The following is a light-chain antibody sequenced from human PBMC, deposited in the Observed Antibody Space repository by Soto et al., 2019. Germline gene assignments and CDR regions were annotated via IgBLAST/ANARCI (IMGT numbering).Light chain of an antibody. Sequence: QSVLTQPASVSGSPGQSIAISCIGTSSDVRFYNHVTWYQQHPGKAPKLMIYEVDSRPSGVSNRFSGSKSGNTASLTISGLQADDEADYFCSSFTSNYTYVFGSGTKVTVL. CDR1: SSDVRFYNH. J-gene: IGLJ1*01. CDR2: EVD. V-gene: IGLV2-14*01. CDR3: SSFTSNYTYV.